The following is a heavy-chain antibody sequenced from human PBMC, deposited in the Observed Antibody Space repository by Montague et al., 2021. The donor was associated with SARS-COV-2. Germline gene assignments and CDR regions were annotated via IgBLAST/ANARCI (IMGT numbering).Heavy chain of an antibody. CDR2: INHSGST. CDR1: GGSFSGYY. V-gene: IGHV4-34*01. Sequence: SHTLSLTCAVYGGSFSGYYWSWIRQPPGKGLEWIGEINHSGSTNYNPSLKSRVTISVDTSKNQFSLELSSVTAADTAVYYCARALPVTTFFYSYYGMDVWGQGTTVTVSS. D-gene: IGHD4-17*01. J-gene: IGHJ6*02. CDR3: ARALPVTTFFYSYYGMDV.